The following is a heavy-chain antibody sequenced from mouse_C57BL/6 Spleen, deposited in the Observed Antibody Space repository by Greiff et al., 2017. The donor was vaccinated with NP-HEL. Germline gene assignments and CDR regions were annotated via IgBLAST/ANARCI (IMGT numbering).Heavy chain of an antibody. CDR1: GFTFSSYG. CDR2: ISSGGSYT. V-gene: IGHV5-6*02. J-gene: IGHJ4*01. Sequence: DVMLVESGGDLVKPGGSLKLSCAASGFTFSSYGMSWVRQTPDKRLEWVATISSGGSYTYYPDSVKGRFTISRDNAKNTLYLQMSSLKSEDTAMYYCARKGGNYVEEAMDYWGQGTSVTVSS. D-gene: IGHD2-1*01. CDR3: ARKGGNYVEEAMDY.